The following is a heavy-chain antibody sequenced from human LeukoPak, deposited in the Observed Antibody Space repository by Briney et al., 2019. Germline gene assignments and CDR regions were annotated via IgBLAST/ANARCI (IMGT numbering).Heavy chain of an antibody. Sequence: PGGSLRLSCAASGFSFRTYGIHWVRQAPGKGLEWLSYISLTTDFIYYSDSVKGRFTISRDNSKNTLYLQMNSLRAEDTAVYYCARYSYGYFDAFDIWGQGTMVTVSS. CDR2: ISLTTDFI. CDR3: ARYSYGYFDAFDI. V-gene: IGHV3-48*01. CDR1: GFSFRTYG. J-gene: IGHJ3*02. D-gene: IGHD5-18*01.